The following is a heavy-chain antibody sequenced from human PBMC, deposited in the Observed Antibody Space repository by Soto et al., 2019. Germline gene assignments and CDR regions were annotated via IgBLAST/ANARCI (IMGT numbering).Heavy chain of an antibody. CDR3: ARKGPKFWAVANYYYYYGMDV. Sequence: GGSLRLSCAASGFTFSSYWMSWVRQAPGKGLEWVANIKQDGSEKYYVDSVKGRFTISRDNAKNSLYLQMHSLRAEDTAVYYCARKGPKFWAVANYYYYYGMDVWGQGTTVTVSS. CDR2: IKQDGSEK. D-gene: IGHD6-19*01. V-gene: IGHV3-7*03. J-gene: IGHJ6*02. CDR1: GFTFSSYW.